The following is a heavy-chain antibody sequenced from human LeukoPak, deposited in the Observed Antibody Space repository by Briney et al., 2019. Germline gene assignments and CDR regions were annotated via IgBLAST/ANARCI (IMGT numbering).Heavy chain of an antibody. Sequence: PSETLSLTCAVYGGSFSGYYWTWIRQPPGKGLEWIGEINHSGITNYNPSLKSRVTISIDTSKSQFSLKLNSVTAADTAVYYCSRGLSDVYWGQGTLVTVSS. CDR3: SRGLSDVY. CDR1: GGSFSGYY. J-gene: IGHJ4*02. CDR2: INHSGIT. V-gene: IGHV4-34*01.